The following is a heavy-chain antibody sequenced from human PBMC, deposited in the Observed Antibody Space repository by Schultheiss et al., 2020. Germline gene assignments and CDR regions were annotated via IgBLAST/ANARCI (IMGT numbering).Heavy chain of an antibody. J-gene: IGHJ3*02. CDR1: GYTFTGNY. D-gene: IGHD4-23*01. Sequence: ASVKVSCKASGYTFTGNYIHWVRQAPGQGLEWMGWINLNTGVTKSAQKFEGGVIMTRDTSISAAYMEVTRLTSDDTAVYYCARPKDFGGNSHAFDIWGQGTMVTVSS. CDR3: ARPKDFGGNSHAFDI. CDR2: INLNTGVT. V-gene: IGHV1-2*02.